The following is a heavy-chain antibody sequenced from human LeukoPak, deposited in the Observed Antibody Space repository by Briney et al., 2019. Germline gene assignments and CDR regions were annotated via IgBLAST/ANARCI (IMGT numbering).Heavy chain of an antibody. D-gene: IGHD6-19*01. CDR2: IGSDFNT. J-gene: IGHJ4*02. CDR3: AKDILQWTFDS. CDR1: GFVFSGNA. Sequence: GESLRLSCAASGFVFSGNAMAWVRQAPGKGLEWVSAIGSDFNTHYADSVKGRFTISRDNSKNTLYLQMSSLGAADTAVYYCAKDILQWTFDSWGRGILVTVSS. V-gene: IGHV3-23*01.